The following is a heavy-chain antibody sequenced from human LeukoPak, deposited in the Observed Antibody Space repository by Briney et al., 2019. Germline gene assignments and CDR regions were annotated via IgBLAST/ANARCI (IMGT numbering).Heavy chain of an antibody. V-gene: IGHV1-69*13. D-gene: IGHD1-7*01. CDR1: GGTFSSYA. CDR2: IIPIFGTA. J-gene: IGHJ4*02. CDR3: ASSGITGTMPPLYYFDY. Sequence: ASVKVSCKASGGTFSSYAISWVRQAPGQGLEWMGGIIPIFGTANYAQKFQGRVTITADESTSTAYMELSSLRSEDTAVSYCASSGITGTMPPLYYFDYWGQGPLVTVSS.